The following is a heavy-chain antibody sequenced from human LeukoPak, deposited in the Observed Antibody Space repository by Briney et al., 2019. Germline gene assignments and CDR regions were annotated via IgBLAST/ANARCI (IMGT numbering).Heavy chain of an antibody. CDR2: IYTSGST. CDR1: GGSISSYY. Sequence: SETLSLTCTVSGGSISSYYWSWIRQPAGKGLEWIGRIYTSGSTNYNPSLKSRVTMSVDTSKNQFSLKLSSVTAADTAVYYCARFASGYCSSTSCQASLNYYYYMDVWGKGTTVTVSS. D-gene: IGHD2-2*01. CDR3: ARFASGYCSSTSCQASLNYYYYMDV. J-gene: IGHJ6*03. V-gene: IGHV4-4*07.